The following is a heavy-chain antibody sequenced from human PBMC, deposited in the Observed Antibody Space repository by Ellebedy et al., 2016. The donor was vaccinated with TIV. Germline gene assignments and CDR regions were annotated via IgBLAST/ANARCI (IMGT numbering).Heavy chain of an antibody. D-gene: IGHD2-2*02. CDR3: ARALYPYGMDV. CDR1: GFSVSGNY. CDR2: IYSGSSS. Sequence: GESLKISCAVSGFSVSGNYMNWVRQAPGKGLEWVSIIYSGSSSYYAESVKGRFTISRDRSKNTLWLQMNSLRAEDTAVYYCARALYPYGMDVWGQGTTVTVSS. V-gene: IGHV3-53*01. J-gene: IGHJ6*02.